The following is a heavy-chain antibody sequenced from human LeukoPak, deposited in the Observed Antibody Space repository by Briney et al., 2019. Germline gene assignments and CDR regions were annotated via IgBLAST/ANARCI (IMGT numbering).Heavy chain of an antibody. Sequence: GGSLRLSCAASGFTFSSYAMSWVRQAPGKGLEWVSAISGSGGSTFYADSVKGRFTISRDNSKKTLYLQMNSLRAEDTAVYYGAKLRWTEYSSYYWGHRALGTASS. CDR3: AKLRWTEYSSYY. CDR2: ISGSGGST. J-gene: IGHJ4*01. D-gene: IGHD4-23*01. CDR1: GFTFSSYA. V-gene: IGHV3-23*01.